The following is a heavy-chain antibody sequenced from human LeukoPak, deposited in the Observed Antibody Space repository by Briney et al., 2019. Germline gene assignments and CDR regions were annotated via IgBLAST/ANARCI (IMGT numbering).Heavy chain of an antibody. CDR1: GGSISSGGYS. D-gene: IGHD3-22*01. CDR2: IYYSGST. CDR3: ARDPLDYYDSSGPSNDAFDI. Sequence: SETLSLTCAVSGGSISSGGYSWSWIRQPPGKGLEWIGYIYYSGSTYYNPSLKSRVTISVDTSKNQFSLKLSSVTAADTAVYYCARDPLDYYDSSGPSNDAFDIWGQGTMVTVSS. J-gene: IGHJ3*02. V-gene: IGHV4-30-4*07.